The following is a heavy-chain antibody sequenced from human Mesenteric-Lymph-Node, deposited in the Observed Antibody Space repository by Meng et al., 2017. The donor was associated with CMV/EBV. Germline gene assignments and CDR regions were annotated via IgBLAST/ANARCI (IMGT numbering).Heavy chain of an antibody. J-gene: IGHJ4*02. D-gene: IGHD3-10*01. CDR1: GFTFINYW. V-gene: IGHV3-74*03. CDR2: IMIDGRST. CDR3: ARGRYFGSGSYYNV. Sequence: GGSLRLSCAASGFTFINYWMYWVRQAPGKGLVWVSRIMIDGRSTTYAASVKGRFIISRDNAKSSLYLQMNSLRADDTAVYYCARGRYFGSGSYYNVWGQGTLVTVSS.